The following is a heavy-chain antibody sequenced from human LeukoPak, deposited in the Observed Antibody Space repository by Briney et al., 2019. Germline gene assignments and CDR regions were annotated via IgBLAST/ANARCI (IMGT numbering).Heavy chain of an antibody. D-gene: IGHD3-9*01. V-gene: IGHV3-30*02. CDR2: IRYDGSNK. CDR3: AKDKRYFDWFIDY. Sequence: GGSLRLSCAASGFIFSSYGMHWVRQAPGKGLEWVTFIRYDGSNKYYADSVKGRFTISRDNSKNTLYLQMNSLRAEDTAVYYCAKDKRYFDWFIDYWGQGTLVTVSS. CDR1: GFIFSSYG. J-gene: IGHJ4*02.